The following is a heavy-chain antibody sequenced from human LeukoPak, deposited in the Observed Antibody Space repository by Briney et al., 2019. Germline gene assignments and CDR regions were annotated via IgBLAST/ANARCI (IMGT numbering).Heavy chain of an antibody. CDR1: GFTFSSYS. V-gene: IGHV3-48*04. CDR3: AKGAIAVAGTFEY. Sequence: GGSLRLSCAASGFTFSSYSMNWVRQAPGKGLEWVSYISSSSSTIYYADSVKGRFTLSRDNAKNSLYLQMNSLRAEDTAVYYCAKGAIAVAGTFEYWGQGTLVTVSS. D-gene: IGHD6-19*01. CDR2: ISSSSSTI. J-gene: IGHJ4*02.